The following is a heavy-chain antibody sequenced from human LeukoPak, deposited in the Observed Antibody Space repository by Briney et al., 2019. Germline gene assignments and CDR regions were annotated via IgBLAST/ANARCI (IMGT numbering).Heavy chain of an antibody. J-gene: IGHJ4*02. D-gene: IGHD5-24*01. V-gene: IGHV1-2*02. CDR2: INPNSGGT. Sequence: ASVKVSCKASGYPFMNYGISWVRQAPGQGLEWMGWINPNSGGTNYAQKFQGRVTMTRDTSISTAYMELSRLRSDDTAVYYCARGMQRWLQIDYWGQGTLVTVSS. CDR1: GYPFMNYG. CDR3: ARGMQRWLQIDY.